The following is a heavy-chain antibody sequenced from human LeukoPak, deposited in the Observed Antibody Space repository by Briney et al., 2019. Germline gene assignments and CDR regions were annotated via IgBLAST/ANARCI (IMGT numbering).Heavy chain of an antibody. CDR1: GYTFTSYY. CDR2: INPSGGST. V-gene: IGHV1-46*01. J-gene: IGHJ4*02. D-gene: IGHD3-22*01. CDR3: ARGYYDSSGYLSPLRY. Sequence: ASVKVSCKASGYTFTSYYMHWVRQAPGQGLEWMGIINPSGGSTSYAQKFQGRVTMTRDTSTSTVYMGLSSLRSEDTAVYYCARGYYDSSGYLSPLRYWGQGTLVTVSS.